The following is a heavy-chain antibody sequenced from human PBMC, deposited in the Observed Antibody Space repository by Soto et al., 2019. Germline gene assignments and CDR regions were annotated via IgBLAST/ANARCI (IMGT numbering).Heavy chain of an antibody. D-gene: IGHD3-22*01. CDR2: ISSGSSTI. CDR1: GFTFSSYA. Sequence: GGSLRLSCAGSGFTFSSYAMSWVRQAPGKGLEWVSYISSGSSTIYYADSVKGRFTISRDNAKNSLYLQMNSLRAEDTAVYYCARSPSYYANFDYWGQGTLVTVSS. CDR3: ARSPSYYANFDY. V-gene: IGHV3-48*01. J-gene: IGHJ4*02.